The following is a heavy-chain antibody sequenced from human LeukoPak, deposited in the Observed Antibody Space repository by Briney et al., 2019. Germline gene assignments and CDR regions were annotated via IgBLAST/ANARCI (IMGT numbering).Heavy chain of an antibody. CDR1: GYTFTSYG. CDR3: ARVDSDSGFPFVEYFQH. V-gene: IGHV1-18*01. J-gene: IGHJ1*01. D-gene: IGHD6-19*01. Sequence: ASVKASCKASGYTFTSYGISWVRQAPGQGLEWMGWISAYNGNTNYAQKLQGRVTMTTDTSTSTAYMELRSLRSDDTAVYYCARVDSDSGFPFVEYFQHWGQGTLVTVSS. CDR2: ISAYNGNT.